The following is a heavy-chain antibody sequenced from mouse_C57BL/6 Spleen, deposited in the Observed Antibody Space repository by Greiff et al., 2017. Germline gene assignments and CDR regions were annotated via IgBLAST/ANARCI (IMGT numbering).Heavy chain of an antibody. D-gene: IGHD3-2*02. V-gene: IGHV1-53*01. J-gene: IGHJ3*01. CDR2: INPRNGGT. CDR1: GYTFTSYW. Sequence: QVQLQQPGTELVKPGASVKLSCKASGYTFTSYWMHWVKQRPGQGLEWIGNINPRNGGTNYNEKFKSKATLTVDKSSSTAYMQLSCLTSEDSAVYYCARDGAIGSGYLAWFAYWGQGTLVTVSA. CDR3: ARDGAIGSGYLAWFAY.